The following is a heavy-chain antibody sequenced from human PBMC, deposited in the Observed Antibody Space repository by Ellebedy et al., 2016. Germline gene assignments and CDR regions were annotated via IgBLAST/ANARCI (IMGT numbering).Heavy chain of an antibody. V-gene: IGHV3-7*03. Sequence: GESLKISCVASGSTLSTYWMTWFRQTPGKGLEWVASIKQDGSQRDYVDSVRGRFTISRDNAKNSLFLQMNSLRADDTAVYFCVKSGHSYAWSYWGQGTLVTVSS. CDR3: VKSGHSYAWSY. CDR1: GSTLSTYW. CDR2: IKQDGSQR. D-gene: IGHD5-18*01. J-gene: IGHJ4*02.